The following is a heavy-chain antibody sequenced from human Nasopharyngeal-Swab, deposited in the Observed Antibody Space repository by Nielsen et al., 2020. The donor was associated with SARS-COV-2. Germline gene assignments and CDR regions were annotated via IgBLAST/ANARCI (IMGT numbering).Heavy chain of an antibody. J-gene: IGHJ4*02. V-gene: IGHV1-3*01. CDR2: INAGNGNT. CDR3: ARYYYDGRAMPSAFDY. Sequence: WVRQAPGQRLEWMGWINAGNGNTKFSQTFQGRVTITSDTSARIAYMELSSLTSEDTAVYYCARYYYDGRAMPSAFDYWGQGTLVTVSS. D-gene: IGHD3-22*01.